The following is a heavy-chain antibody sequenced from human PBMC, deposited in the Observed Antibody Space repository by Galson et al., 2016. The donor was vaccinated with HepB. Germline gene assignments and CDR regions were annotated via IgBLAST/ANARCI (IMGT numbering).Heavy chain of an antibody. Sequence: TLSLTCTVSGGSISSGGYYWSWIRQHPGKGLEWIGYIYYSGSTYYNPSLKSRVTISVDTSKNQFSLKVTSVTAADTALYYCTKTPLPMGRGQNWFDPWGQGTLVTVSS. V-gene: IGHV4-31*03. D-gene: IGHD3-10*01. J-gene: IGHJ5*02. CDR1: GGSISSGGYY. CDR3: TKTPLPMGRGQNWFDP. CDR2: IYYSGST.